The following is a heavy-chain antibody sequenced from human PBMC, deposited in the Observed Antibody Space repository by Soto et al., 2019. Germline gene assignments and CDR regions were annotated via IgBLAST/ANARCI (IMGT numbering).Heavy chain of an antibody. V-gene: IGHV3-23*01. CDR1: GFTFSSYA. CDR3: AKPTAHDYGESDLDFDY. J-gene: IGHJ4*02. CDR2: ISGSGGST. Sequence: PGGSLRLSCAASGFTFSSYAMSWVRQAPGKGLEWVSAISGSGGSTYYADSVKGRFTISRDNSKNTLYLQMNSLRAEDTAVYYCAKPTAHDYGESDLDFDYWGKGNLVTVS. D-gene: IGHD4-17*01.